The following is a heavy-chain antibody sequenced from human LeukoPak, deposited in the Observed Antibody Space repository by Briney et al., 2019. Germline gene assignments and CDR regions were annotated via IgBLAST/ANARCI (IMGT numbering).Heavy chain of an antibody. CDR1: GYTFTSYA. Sequence: GASVKVSCKASGYTFTSYAMHWVRQAPGQRLEWMGWINAGNGNTKYSQKFQGRDTITRDTSASTAYMELSSLRSEDTAVYYCARVAGYCSSTSCYAVGGWFDPWGQGTLVTVSS. CDR3: ARVAGYCSSTSCYAVGGWFDP. D-gene: IGHD2-2*01. J-gene: IGHJ5*02. V-gene: IGHV1-3*01. CDR2: INAGNGNT.